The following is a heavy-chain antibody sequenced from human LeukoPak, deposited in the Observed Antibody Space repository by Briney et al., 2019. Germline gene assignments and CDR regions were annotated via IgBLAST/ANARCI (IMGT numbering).Heavy chain of an antibody. D-gene: IGHD6-6*01. Sequence: PSQTLSLTCTVSGVSISSGGYYWSWIRQPPGKGLEWIGYIYHSGSTYYNPSLKSRVTISVDRSKNQFSLKLSSVTAADTAVYYCARSTALDAFDIWGQGTMVTVSS. J-gene: IGHJ3*02. CDR1: GVSISSGGYY. CDR2: IYHSGST. CDR3: ARSTALDAFDI. V-gene: IGHV4-30-2*01.